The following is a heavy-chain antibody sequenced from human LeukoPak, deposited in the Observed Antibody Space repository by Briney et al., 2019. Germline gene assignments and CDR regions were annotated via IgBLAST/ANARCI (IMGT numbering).Heavy chain of an antibody. Sequence: GASVKVSCKASGYTFNSYDINWARQGTGQGLEWMGWMNPNSGNIGYAQKFQGRVTMTRDTSITTAYMELSSLTSDDTAVYYCARGSYYDSSGYHRSPFDIWGQGTTVTVSS. CDR3: ARGSYYDSSGYHRSPFDI. D-gene: IGHD3-22*01. CDR1: GYTFNSYD. J-gene: IGHJ3*02. V-gene: IGHV1-8*01. CDR2: MNPNSGNI.